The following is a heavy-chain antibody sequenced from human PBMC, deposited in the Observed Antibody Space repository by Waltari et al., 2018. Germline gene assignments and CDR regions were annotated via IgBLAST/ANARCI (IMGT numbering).Heavy chain of an antibody. D-gene: IGHD3-10*01. V-gene: IGHV1-18*01. Sequence: QVQLVQSGGEVKKPGASVKVSCKASGYTFTSYGISWVRQAPGQGLEWMGWISTNNGNTNNAPKLRSRVNMTTDTYTSQAYMELRSLRSDDTAVYYCARAQITMVRGVYYYYYMDVWGKGTTVTVSS. J-gene: IGHJ6*03. CDR1: GYTFTSYG. CDR3: ARAQITMVRGVYYYYYMDV. CDR2: ISTNNGNT.